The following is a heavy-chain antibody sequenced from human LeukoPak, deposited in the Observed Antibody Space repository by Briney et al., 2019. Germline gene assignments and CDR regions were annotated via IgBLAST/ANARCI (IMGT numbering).Heavy chain of an antibody. V-gene: IGHV4-59*01. CDR1: GGXISSYH. CDR3: ATSLAAAGSYYYYGMDV. D-gene: IGHD6-13*01. Sequence: SETLSLTCSVSGGXISSYHWSWIRQPPGKGLEWIGYIYHSGSTNYNPSLKSRVTISVDTSMNQFSLKLSSVTAADTAVYYCATSLAAAGSYYYYGMDVWGQGTTVTVSS. J-gene: IGHJ6*02. CDR2: IYHSGST.